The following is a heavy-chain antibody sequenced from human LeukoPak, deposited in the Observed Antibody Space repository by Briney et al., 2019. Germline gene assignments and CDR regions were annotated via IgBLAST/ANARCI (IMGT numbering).Heavy chain of an antibody. CDR1: GFTFSSYR. CDR2: ISGSGGST. D-gene: IGHD3-9*01. Sequence: GGSLRLSCAASGFTFSSYRMNWVRQAPGKGLEWVSAISGSGGSTYYADSVKGRFTISRDNSKNTLYLQMNSLRAEDTAVYYCAKALLRYFDWLSHDAFDIWGQGTMVTVSS. J-gene: IGHJ3*02. CDR3: AKALLRYFDWLSHDAFDI. V-gene: IGHV3-23*01.